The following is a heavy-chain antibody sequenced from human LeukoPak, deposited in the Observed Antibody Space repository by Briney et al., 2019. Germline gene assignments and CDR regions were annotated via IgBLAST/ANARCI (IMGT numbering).Heavy chain of an antibody. CDR3: AKDSYDSSGSRYDY. CDR2: ISGTGGST. Sequence: PGGFLRLSCAASGFTFSDYAMSWVRQAPGKGLEWVSAISGTGGSTWYADSVKGRVTFSRDNSKNTLYLQMNSLRAEDTAVYYCAKDSYDSSGSRYDYWGQGTLVTVSS. J-gene: IGHJ4*02. CDR1: GFTFSDYA. V-gene: IGHV3-23*01. D-gene: IGHD3-22*01.